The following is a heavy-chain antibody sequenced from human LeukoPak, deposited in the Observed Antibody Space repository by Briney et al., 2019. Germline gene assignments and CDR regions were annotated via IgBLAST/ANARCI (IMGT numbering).Heavy chain of an antibody. CDR1: GFTFSSYG. CDR2: IWYDGSNK. Sequence: GGSLRLSCAASGFTFSSYGMHWVRQAPGKGLEWVAVIWYDGSNKYYADSVKGRFTISRDNSKNTLYLQMNSLRAEDTAVYYCARDCLRRIGAAGYYYYYGMDVWGQGTTVTVSS. V-gene: IGHV3-33*01. J-gene: IGHJ6*02. D-gene: IGHD6-13*01. CDR3: ARDCLRRIGAAGYYYYYGMDV.